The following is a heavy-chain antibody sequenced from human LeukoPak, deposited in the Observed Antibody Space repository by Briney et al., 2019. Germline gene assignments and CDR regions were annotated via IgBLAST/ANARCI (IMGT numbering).Heavy chain of an antibody. CDR1: GFNLSTYP. CDR3: ARGIRGVIAYFDY. Sequence: GGSLRLSCAVAGFNLSTYPMNWVRQAPGKGLEWISYISRSSGAIYYADSVKGRFTISRDNDKNSLYLQMNSLRDEDTAVYYCARGIRGVIAYFDYWGQGTLVTVSS. D-gene: IGHD3-10*01. CDR2: ISRSSGAI. J-gene: IGHJ4*02. V-gene: IGHV3-48*02.